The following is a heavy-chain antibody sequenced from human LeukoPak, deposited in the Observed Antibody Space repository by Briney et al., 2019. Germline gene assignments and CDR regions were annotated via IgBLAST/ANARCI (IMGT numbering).Heavy chain of an antibody. D-gene: IGHD6-19*01. V-gene: IGHV3-15*01. CDR3: AKDHGSGWRRDAFDI. Sequence: GGSLRLSCAASGFTFSNAWMSWVRQAPGKGLEWVGRIKSKTDGGTTDYAAPVKGRFTISRDDSKNTLYLQMNSLKTEDTAVYYCAKDHGSGWRRDAFDIWGQGTMVTVSS. J-gene: IGHJ3*02. CDR2: IKSKTDGGTT. CDR1: GFTFSNAW.